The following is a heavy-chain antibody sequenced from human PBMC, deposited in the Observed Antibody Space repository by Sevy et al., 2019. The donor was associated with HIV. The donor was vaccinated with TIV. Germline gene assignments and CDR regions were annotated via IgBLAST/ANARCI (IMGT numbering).Heavy chain of an antibody. CDR1: GGSISSGDYY. D-gene: IGHD2-21*02. J-gene: IGHJ2*01. CDR2: IYYSGST. Sequence: SETLSLTCTVSGGSISSGDYYWSWIRQPPGKGLEWIGYIYYSGSTYYNPSLKSRVTISVDTSKNQFSLKLSSVTAADTAVYYCASEYGGNSGGGGSPGFYWYFDLWGRGTLVTVSS. CDR3: ASEYGGNSGGGGSPGFYWYFDL. V-gene: IGHV4-30-4*01.